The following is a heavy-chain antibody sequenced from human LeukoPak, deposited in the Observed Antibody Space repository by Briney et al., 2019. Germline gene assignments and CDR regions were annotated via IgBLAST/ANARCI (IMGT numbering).Heavy chain of an antibody. CDR3: ATPPGYYDVAPLDF. Sequence: GGSLRLSCAASGFTFDDYAMHWVRQAPGKGLEWVSGISWNSGSIGYADSVKGRFTISRDNAKNSLYLQMNSLRAEDTALYYCATPPGYYDVAPLDFWGQGTLVTVSS. D-gene: IGHD3-22*01. CDR1: GFTFDDYA. V-gene: IGHV3-9*01. CDR2: ISWNSGSI. J-gene: IGHJ4*02.